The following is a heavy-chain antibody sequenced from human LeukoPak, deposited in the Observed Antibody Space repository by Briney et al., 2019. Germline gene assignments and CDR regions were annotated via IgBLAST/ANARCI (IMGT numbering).Heavy chain of an antibody. CDR1: GFTFSSYA. CDR3: ARDWKTNSFDY. Sequence: GGSLRLSCAASGFTFSSYAIHWVRQAPGKGLEWVAVISYDGSNKYYADSVKGRFTISRDNSKNTLYLQMDSLRAEDTAIYYCARDWKTNSFDYWGQGTLVTVSS. V-gene: IGHV3-30-3*01. CDR2: ISYDGSNK. D-gene: IGHD1-1*01. J-gene: IGHJ4*02.